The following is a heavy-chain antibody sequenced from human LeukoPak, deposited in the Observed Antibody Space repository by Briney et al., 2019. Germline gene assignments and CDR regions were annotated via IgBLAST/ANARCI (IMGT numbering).Heavy chain of an antibody. Sequence: ASVRVSFKASGYTFTSYDINWVRQATGQGLEWMGWMNPNSGNTGYAQKFQGRVTMTRNTSISTAYMELSSLRSEDTAVYYCARIGQYGAKYYYYGMDVWGQGTTVTVSS. CDR2: MNPNSGNT. D-gene: IGHD4/OR15-4a*01. V-gene: IGHV1-8*01. CDR1: GYTFTSYD. CDR3: ARIGQYGAKYYYYGMDV. J-gene: IGHJ6*02.